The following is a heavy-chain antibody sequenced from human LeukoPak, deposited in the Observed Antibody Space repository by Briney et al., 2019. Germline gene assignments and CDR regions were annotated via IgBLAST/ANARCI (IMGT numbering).Heavy chain of an antibody. Sequence: GGSLRLSCSASGFTFSDYDMNWVRQAPGKGLEWVSSISYLSSHVYYGDSVKGRFSISRDNAKNSLYLQMNSLGAEDTAIYYCGRAFPPLRTSSAGDLWGQGILVTVSA. J-gene: IGHJ4*02. CDR1: GFTFSDYD. D-gene: IGHD3-16*01. V-gene: IGHV3-21*01. CDR3: GRAFPPLRTSSAGDL. CDR2: ISYLSSHV.